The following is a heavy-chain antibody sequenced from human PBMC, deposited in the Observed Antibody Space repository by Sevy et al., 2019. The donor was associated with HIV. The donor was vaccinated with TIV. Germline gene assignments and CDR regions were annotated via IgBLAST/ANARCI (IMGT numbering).Heavy chain of an antibody. Sequence: TENLSLTCAVYGGSLSGYYWSWIRQPPGKGLERVGEINHSGSTNYNPSLKSRVTISVDTSNNQFSLKLRSVTAADTAVYYCARHCSSSSCSHAFDIWGQGTMVTVSS. V-gene: IGHV4-34*01. CDR3: ARHCSSSSCSHAFDI. CDR1: GGSLSGYY. J-gene: IGHJ3*02. D-gene: IGHD2-2*01. CDR2: INHSGST.